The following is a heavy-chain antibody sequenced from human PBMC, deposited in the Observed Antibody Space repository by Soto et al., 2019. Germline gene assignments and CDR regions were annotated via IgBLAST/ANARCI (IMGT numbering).Heavy chain of an antibody. J-gene: IGHJ6*02. CDR1: GYTFTSYG. CDR3: ARGGDVKYYHGMDV. V-gene: IGHV1-18*01. Sequence: QVQLVQSGGEVKKPGASVKLSCTASGYTFTSYGISWVRQAPGQGLEWMGWISAYNGKTNYAQNVQGRVTMTPDTPTRTAYMALRSMRSEDTAVYYCARGGDVKYYHGMDVWGQGTTVTVSS. CDR2: ISAYNGKT. D-gene: IGHD5-12*01.